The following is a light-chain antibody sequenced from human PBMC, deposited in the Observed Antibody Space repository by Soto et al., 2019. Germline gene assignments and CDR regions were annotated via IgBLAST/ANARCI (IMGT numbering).Light chain of an antibody. CDR2: DAS. Sequence: EIVLTQSPATLSLSPGERATLSCRASQSVSSYLAWYQQKPAQAPRLLIYDASNRATGIPARFSGSGSGTDFPLTISSLEPEDFAVYYCQQRGNWQITFGQGTRLEIK. V-gene: IGKV3-11*01. CDR1: QSVSSY. J-gene: IGKJ5*01. CDR3: QQRGNWQIT.